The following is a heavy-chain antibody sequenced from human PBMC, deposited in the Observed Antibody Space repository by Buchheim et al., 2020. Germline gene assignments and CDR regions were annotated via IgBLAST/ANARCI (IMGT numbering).Heavy chain of an antibody. CDR3: AREDSSQYYFDY. D-gene: IGHD6-19*01. CDR2: IYTSGST. Sequence: QVQLQESGPGLVKPSQTLSLTCTVSGGFISSGSYYWSWIRQPAGKGLEWIGRIYTSGSTNYNPSLTSRVTISVDTSKNQFSLKLSSVTAADTAVYYCAREDSSQYYFDYWGQGTL. V-gene: IGHV4-61*02. CDR1: GGFISSGSYY. J-gene: IGHJ4*02.